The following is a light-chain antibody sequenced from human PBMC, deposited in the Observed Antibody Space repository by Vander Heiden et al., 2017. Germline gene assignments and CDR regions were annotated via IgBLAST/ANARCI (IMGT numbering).Light chain of an antibody. V-gene: IGLV2-23*02. Sequence: QSALTQPASVSGSPGQSIPISCTGTSSDVGRFNLVSWYQQHPGKVPEVVIYEVTKRPSGVSNRFSGAKSGNTASLTISGLQAEDEADYYCVSYAGRLYVFGTGTTVTVL. CDR3: VSYAGRLYV. CDR2: EVT. CDR1: SSDVGRFNL. J-gene: IGLJ1*01.